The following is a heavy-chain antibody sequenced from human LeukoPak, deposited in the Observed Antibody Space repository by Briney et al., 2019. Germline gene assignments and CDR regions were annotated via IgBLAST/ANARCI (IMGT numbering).Heavy chain of an antibody. V-gene: IGHV2-5*02. CDR2: IYWDDDR. J-gene: IGHJ4*02. Sequence: SGPTLVNPTQTLTLTCTFSGFSLSTSGVGVGWIRQPPGKALEWLALIYWDDDRRYSPSLKSRLTITKDTSKNQVVLTMTNMDPVDTATYYCAHSARLAERRFDCFDYWGQGTLVTVSS. CDR3: AHSARLAERRFDCFDY. CDR1: GFSLSTSGVG. D-gene: IGHD1-1*01.